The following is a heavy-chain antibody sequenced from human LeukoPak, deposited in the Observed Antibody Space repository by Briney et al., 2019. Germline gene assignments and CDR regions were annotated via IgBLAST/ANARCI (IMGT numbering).Heavy chain of an antibody. CDR3: ARDYYYEGIDAFDI. Sequence: GGSLRLSCAASGFSFTTYWMSWVRQAPGKGLEWVSYISSSSSTIYYADSVKGRFTISKDNAKNSLYLQMNSLRAEDMAVYYCARDYYYEGIDAFDIWGQGTMVTVSS. V-gene: IGHV3-48*01. D-gene: IGHD3-22*01. J-gene: IGHJ3*02. CDR1: GFSFTTYW. CDR2: ISSSSSTI.